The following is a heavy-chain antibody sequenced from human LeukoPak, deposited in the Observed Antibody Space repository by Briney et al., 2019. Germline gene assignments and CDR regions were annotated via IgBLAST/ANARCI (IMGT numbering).Heavy chain of an antibody. D-gene: IGHD1-7*01. V-gene: IGHV1-69*05. CDR1: GGTFSSYA. Sequence: ASVKVSCKASGGTFSSYAISWVRQAPGQGLEWMGGIIPILGTANYAQKFQGRVTITTDESTSTAYMELSSLRSEDTAVYYCARDQLELRGNWFDPWGQGTLVTVSS. CDR3: ARDQLELRGNWFDP. J-gene: IGHJ5*02. CDR2: IIPILGTA.